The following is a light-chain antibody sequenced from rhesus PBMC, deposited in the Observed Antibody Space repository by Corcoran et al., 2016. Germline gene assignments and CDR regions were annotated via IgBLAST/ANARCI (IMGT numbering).Light chain of an antibody. Sequence: DIQMTQSPSSLSASVGDTVTITCRASQGISSYLNWFQQKPGKAPKLLIYAASSLETGVPSRFSGSGSGTEFTLTISSLQPDDFAVYYCLQHDNYPFTFGPGTKLDIK. CDR2: AAS. CDR3: LQHDNYPFT. J-gene: IGKJ3*01. CDR1: QGISSY. V-gene: IGKV1-28*01.